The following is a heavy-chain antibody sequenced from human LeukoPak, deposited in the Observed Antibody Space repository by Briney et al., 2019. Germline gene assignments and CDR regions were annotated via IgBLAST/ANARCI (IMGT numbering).Heavy chain of an antibody. CDR3: AREGYDFLTGNSKGYWYFDL. J-gene: IGHJ2*01. CDR2: IIPIFGTP. Sequence: SVKVSCKASGGTFSSYAISWVRQAPGQGLEWMGGIIPIFGTPNYAQKFQGRLTITADESTSIAYMELSSLRFEDTAVYYCAREGYDFLTGNSKGYWYFDLWGRGTLVTVSS. CDR1: GGTFSSYA. D-gene: IGHD3-9*01. V-gene: IGHV1-69*13.